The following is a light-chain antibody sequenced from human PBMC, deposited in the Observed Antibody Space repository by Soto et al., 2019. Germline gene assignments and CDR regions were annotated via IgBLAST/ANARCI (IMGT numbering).Light chain of an antibody. V-gene: IGKV3-15*01. Sequence: EIVLTQAPATLSVSPGDIATLSCRATLSVRSDLGWLQQKPGQAPILLIYDASTRATGNPARFSGSVSGPEFTLTISRLQSEDLAIYYFQQYNNWPSTFGGGTKVEIK. CDR1: LSVRSD. CDR2: DAS. J-gene: IGKJ4*01. CDR3: QQYNNWPST.